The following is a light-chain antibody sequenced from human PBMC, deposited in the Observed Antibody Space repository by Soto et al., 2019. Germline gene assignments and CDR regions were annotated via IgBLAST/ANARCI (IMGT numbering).Light chain of an antibody. CDR2: RAS. Sequence: EIVMTQSPATLSVSPGERATLSCRASQSVSSNLAWYQQKPGQAPRLLIYRASTRATGIPARFSGSGSGKEFTLTISSLQSEDFAVYYCQQYNNWPPVTFGPGTKVDIK. CDR1: QSVSSN. V-gene: IGKV3-15*01. J-gene: IGKJ3*01. CDR3: QQYNNWPPVT.